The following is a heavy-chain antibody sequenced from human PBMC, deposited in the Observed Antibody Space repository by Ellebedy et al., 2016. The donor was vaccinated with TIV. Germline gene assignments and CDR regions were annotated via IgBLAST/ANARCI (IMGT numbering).Heavy chain of an antibody. V-gene: IGHV1-46*01. CDR1: GYRLTNYY. J-gene: IGHJ4*02. CDR2: IDPSGGST. CDR3: ARKYYFDF. Sequence: ASVKVSCRALGYRLTNYYVHWLRQAPGQGLEWMGIIDPSGGSTVYAQKSQGRVTMTNDTSTNTVYMELSSLRSEDTAIYYCARKYYFDFWGQGTLVTVSS.